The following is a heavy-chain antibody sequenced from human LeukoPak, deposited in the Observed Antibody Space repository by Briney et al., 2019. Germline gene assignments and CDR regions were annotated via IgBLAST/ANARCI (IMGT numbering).Heavy chain of an antibody. D-gene: IGHD7-27*01. CDR3: ARGKEELTGDHDWFDP. Sequence: SQTLSLTCTVSGGSISSYYWSWIRQPPGKGLEWIGYISYSGTTNYNPSLKSRVTISVAPSKNQFSLKLRSVTAPDTAVYYCARGKEELTGDHDWFDPWGQGTLVTVSS. CDR2: ISYSGTT. CDR1: GGSISSYY. J-gene: IGHJ5*02. V-gene: IGHV4-59*01.